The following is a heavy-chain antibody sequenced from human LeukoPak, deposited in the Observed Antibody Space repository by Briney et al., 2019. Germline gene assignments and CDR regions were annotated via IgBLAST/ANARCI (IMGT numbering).Heavy chain of an antibody. J-gene: IGHJ4*02. Sequence: GGSLRLSXAASGFTFSNAWMSWVRQAPGKGLEWVGRIKSKTDGGTTDYAAPVKGRFTISRDDSKNTLYLQMNSLKTEDTAVYYCTTRGYQLLGYIDYWGQGTLVTASS. V-gene: IGHV3-15*01. CDR1: GFTFSNAW. D-gene: IGHD2-2*01. CDR2: IKSKTDGGTT. CDR3: TTRGYQLLGYIDY.